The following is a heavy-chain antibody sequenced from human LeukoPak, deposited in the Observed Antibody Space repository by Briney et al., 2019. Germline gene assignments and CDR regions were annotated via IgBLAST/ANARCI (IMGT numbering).Heavy chain of an antibody. CDR2: TKQDGSEK. CDR3: ARDPAAVGTDY. D-gene: IGHD6-13*01. J-gene: IGHJ4*02. V-gene: IGHV3-7*01. Sequence: PGGSLRLSCAASGFIFSDHYLDWFRQAPGEGLEWVANTKQDGSEKYYVDSVKGRFTISRDNAKNSLYLQMNSLRAEDTAVYYCARDPAAVGTDYWGQGTLVTVSS. CDR1: GFIFSDHY.